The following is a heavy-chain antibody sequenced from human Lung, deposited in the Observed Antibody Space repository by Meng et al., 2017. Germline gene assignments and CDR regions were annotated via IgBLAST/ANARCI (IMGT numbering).Heavy chain of an antibody. CDR3: ASWIYSCGWQ. CDR1: GGSISSIDW. Sequence: QVQPQKSGPGLVNPSGPLSLTCVVSGGSISSIDWWSWVRQPPGKGLEWIGEIYHGGDTNYNPSLKSRVTIAIDRSKNQFSLKLSSVTAADTAVYYCASWIYSCGWQWGQGTLVTVSS. V-gene: IGHV4/OR15-8*02. J-gene: IGHJ4*02. D-gene: IGHD6-19*01. CDR2: IYHGGDT.